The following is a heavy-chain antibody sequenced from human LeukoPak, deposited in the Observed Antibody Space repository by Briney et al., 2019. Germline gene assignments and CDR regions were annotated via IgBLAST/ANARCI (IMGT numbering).Heavy chain of an antibody. CDR1: EFTFSSYS. CDR2: ISSSSSYI. V-gene: IGHV3-21*01. CDR3: ARAREVRGVIIGY. Sequence: PGGSLRLSCAASEFTFSSYSMNWVRQAPGKGLEWVSSISSSSSYIYYADSVKGRLTISRDNAKNSLYLQMNSLRAEDTAVYYCARAREVRGVIIGYWGQGTLVTVSS. J-gene: IGHJ4*02. D-gene: IGHD3-10*01.